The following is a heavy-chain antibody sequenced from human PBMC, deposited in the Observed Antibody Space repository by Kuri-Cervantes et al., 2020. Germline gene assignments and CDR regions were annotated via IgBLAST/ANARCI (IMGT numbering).Heavy chain of an antibody. Sequence: SVKVSCKASGYTFTSYDINWVRQATGQGLEWMGGIIPIFGTANYAQKFQGRVTITTDESTSTAYMELSSLRSDDTAVYYCARPEGYGDNPYFDYWGQGTLVTVSS. J-gene: IGHJ4*02. D-gene: IGHD4-17*01. CDR3: ARPEGYGDNPYFDY. V-gene: IGHV1-69*05. CDR2: IIPIFGTA. CDR1: GYTFTSYD.